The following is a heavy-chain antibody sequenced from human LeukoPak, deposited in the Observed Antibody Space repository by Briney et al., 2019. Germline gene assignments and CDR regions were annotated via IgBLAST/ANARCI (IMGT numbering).Heavy chain of an antibody. Sequence: RGSLRLSCAASGFTFSSYSMNWVRQAPGKGLEWVSSISSSSSYIYYADSVKGRFTISRDNAKNSLYLQMNSLRAGDTAVYYCASYYDILTGFSYYFDYWGQGTLVTVSS. CDR3: ASYYDILTGFSYYFDY. CDR1: GFTFSSYS. D-gene: IGHD3-9*01. CDR2: ISSSSSYI. J-gene: IGHJ4*02. V-gene: IGHV3-21*01.